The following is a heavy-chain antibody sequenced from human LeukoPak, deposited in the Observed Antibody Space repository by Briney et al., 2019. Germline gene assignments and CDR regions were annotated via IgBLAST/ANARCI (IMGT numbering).Heavy chain of an antibody. D-gene: IGHD2-15*01. Sequence: GGSLRLSCAAPGFIFSDYYMSWIRQAPGKGLEWLSYISSSSIYTSYADSVKGRFTISRDNAKNSLYLQLNSLRAEDTAVYYCARGSPPDYWGQGTLVTVSS. CDR2: ISSSSIYT. CDR3: ARGSPPDY. V-gene: IGHV3-11*05. J-gene: IGHJ4*02. CDR1: GFIFSDYY.